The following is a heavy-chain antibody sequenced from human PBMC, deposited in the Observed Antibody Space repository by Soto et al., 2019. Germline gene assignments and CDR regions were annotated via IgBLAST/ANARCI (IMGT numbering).Heavy chain of an antibody. CDR2: SSSSSNYI. CDR3: ARDGHSSGWNPDAFDI. J-gene: IGHJ3*02. Sequence: VGSLRLSCAASGFTFSSYSMNWVRQAPGKGLEWVSFSSSSSNYIYYADSVKGRFTISRDNAKNSLYLQMNTLGADDTAVYYCARDGHSSGWNPDAFDIWGQGTMVTVSS. V-gene: IGHV3-21*01. CDR1: GFTFSSYS. D-gene: IGHD6-19*01.